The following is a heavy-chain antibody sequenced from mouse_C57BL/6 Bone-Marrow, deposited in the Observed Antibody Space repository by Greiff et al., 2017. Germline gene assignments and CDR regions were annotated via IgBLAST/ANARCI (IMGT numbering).Heavy chain of an antibody. D-gene: IGHD1-1*01. V-gene: IGHV1-64*01. CDR2: IHPNSGST. J-gene: IGHJ2*01. Sequence: VQLQQPGAELVKPGASVKLSCKASGYTFTSYWMHWVKQRPGQGLEWIGMIHPNSGSTNYNEKFKSKATLTVDKSSSTAYMQLSSLTSEDSAVYYCARSTTVVATSDYWGQGTTLTVSS. CDR1: GYTFTSYW. CDR3: ARSTTVVATSDY.